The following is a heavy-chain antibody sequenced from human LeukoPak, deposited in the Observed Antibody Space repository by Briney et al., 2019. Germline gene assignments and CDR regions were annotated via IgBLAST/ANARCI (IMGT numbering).Heavy chain of an antibody. J-gene: IGHJ6*02. CDR1: RFTFSSYG. CDR3: ARVRAPAYGMDV. V-gene: IGHV3-30*03. Sequence: GRSLRLSCAASRFTFSSYGMHWVRQAPGKGLEWVAVISYDGSNKYYADSVKGRFTISRDNSKNTLYLQMNSLRAEDTAVYYCARVRAPAYGMDVWGQGTTVTVSS. CDR2: ISYDGSNK.